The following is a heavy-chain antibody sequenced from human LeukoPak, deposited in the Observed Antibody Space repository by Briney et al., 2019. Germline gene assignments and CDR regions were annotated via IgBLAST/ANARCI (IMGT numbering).Heavy chain of an antibody. CDR2: INHSGST. CDR3: ASQGIAVAGDEY. D-gene: IGHD6-19*01. CDR1: GGSFSGYY. J-gene: IGHJ4*02. Sequence: SETLSLTCAVYGGSFSGYYWSWIRQPPGKGLEWIGEINHSGSTNYNPSLKSRVTISVDTSKNQFSLKLSSVTAADTAVYYCASQGIAVAGDEYWGQGTLVTVSS. V-gene: IGHV4-34*01.